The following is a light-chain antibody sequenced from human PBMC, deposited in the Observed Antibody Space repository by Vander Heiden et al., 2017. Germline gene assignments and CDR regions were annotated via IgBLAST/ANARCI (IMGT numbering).Light chain of an antibody. CDR1: QGISSY. V-gene: IGKV1-8*01. Sequence: AIRMTLSPSSLSASPGVGVTTTCRASQGISSYLAWYQQKPGKAPKLLIYAASTWQSGVPSRFSGSGSGTDFTLTISCLQSEDVATYYCQQYYSYPRTFGQGTKVEIK. CDR2: AAS. J-gene: IGKJ1*01. CDR3: QQYYSYPRT.